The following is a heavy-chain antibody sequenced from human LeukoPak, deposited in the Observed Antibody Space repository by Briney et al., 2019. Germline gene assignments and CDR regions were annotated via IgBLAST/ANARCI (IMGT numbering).Heavy chain of an antibody. J-gene: IGHJ6*04. D-gene: IGHD4-17*01. CDR2: FDPEDGET. Sequence: EASVKVSCKVSGHTLTELSMHWVRQAPGKGLEWMGGFDPEDGETIYAQKFQGRVTMTEDTSTDTAYMELSSLRSEDTAVYYCATGLRYSYYYGMDVWGKGTTVTVSS. CDR3: ATGLRYSYYYGMDV. V-gene: IGHV1-24*01. CDR1: GHTLTELS.